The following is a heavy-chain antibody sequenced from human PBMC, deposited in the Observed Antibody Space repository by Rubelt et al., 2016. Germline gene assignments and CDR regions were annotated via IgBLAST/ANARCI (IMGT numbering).Heavy chain of an antibody. V-gene: IGHV1-3*01. CDR3: ARGYCSGGSCYYFDY. Sequence: QVQLVQSGAEVKKPGASVKVSCKASGYTFTSYAMHWVRQAPGQRLEWMGWINAGNGNTKYSQKFQVRVTITRDTSAGTAYMGLSSLRSEDTAVYYCARGYCSGGSCYYFDYWGQGTLVTVSS. CDR1: GYTFTSYA. D-gene: IGHD2-15*01. J-gene: IGHJ4*02. CDR2: INAGNGNT.